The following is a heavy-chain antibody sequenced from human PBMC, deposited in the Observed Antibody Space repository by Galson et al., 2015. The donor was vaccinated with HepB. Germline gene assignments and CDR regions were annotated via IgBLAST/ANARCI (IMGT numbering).Heavy chain of an antibody. CDR3: ARRWRSDGGPFDY. J-gene: IGHJ4*02. V-gene: IGHV5-51*01. D-gene: IGHD5-24*01. CDR1: GYNFANYW. Sequence: QSGAEVKKTGESLKISYKGSGYNFANYWIGWVRQMPGKGLEWMGIIYPTDSDTTYSPSFQGQVTISADKSISTAYLQWNSLKASDTAMYYCARRWRSDGGPFDYWGQGTLVTVSS. CDR2: IYPTDSDT.